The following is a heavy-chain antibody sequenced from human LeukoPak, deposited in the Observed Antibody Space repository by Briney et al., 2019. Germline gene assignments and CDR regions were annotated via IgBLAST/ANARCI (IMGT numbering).Heavy chain of an antibody. D-gene: IGHD7-27*01. J-gene: IGHJ2*01. V-gene: IGHV3-66*02. CDR3: AKNNWGAGGEWYFDL. CDR2: IYSGGST. CDR1: GFTVSTSF. Sequence: GGSLRLSCAASGFTVSTSFMSWVRQAPGKGLEWVSVIYSGGSTYYADSVKGRFTISRDNSKNTLYLQMNSLRVEDTAVYYCAKNNWGAGGEWYFDLWGHGTLLTVSS.